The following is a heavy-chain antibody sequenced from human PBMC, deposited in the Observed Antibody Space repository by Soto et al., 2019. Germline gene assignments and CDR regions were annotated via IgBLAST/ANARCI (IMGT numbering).Heavy chain of an antibody. J-gene: IGHJ6*02. CDR2: ISPNDADT. V-gene: IGHV5-51*01. CDR1: GYSFNYYW. D-gene: IGHD2-2*01. Sequence: EVQLVQSGGEVKKPGESLKISCKGSGYSFNYYWIAWVRQMPGKGLVWMGIISPNDADTSYSPSFPGQVTISADKSTSTAYLQWTSLKTSDTAMYYCARVPSVVAPGNDYFGLDVWGQGTTVTVSS. CDR3: ARVPSVVAPGNDYFGLDV.